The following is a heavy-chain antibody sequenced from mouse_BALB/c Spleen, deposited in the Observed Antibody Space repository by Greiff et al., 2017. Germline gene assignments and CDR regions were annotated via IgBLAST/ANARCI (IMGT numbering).Heavy chain of an antibody. CDR1: GFSLTSYG. V-gene: IGHV2-2*02. D-gene: IGHD2-10*02. CDR3: AREYGNSPMDY. J-gene: IGHJ4*01. CDR2: IWSGGST. Sequence: QVQLQQSGPGLVQPSQSLSITCTVSGFSLTSYGVHWVRQSPGKGLEWLGVIWSGGSTDYNAAFISRLSISKDNSKSQVFFKMNSLQANDTAIYYCAREYGNSPMDYWGQGTSVTVSS.